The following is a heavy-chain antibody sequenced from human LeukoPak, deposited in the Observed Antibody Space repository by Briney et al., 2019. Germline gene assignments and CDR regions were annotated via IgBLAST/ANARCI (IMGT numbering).Heavy chain of an antibody. Sequence: GGSLRLSCAASGFTFSSYWMHWVRQAPGKGLEWVSYISSSGSTIYYADSVKGRFTISRDNAKNSLYLQMNSLRAEDTAVYYCARNPRGYFDYWGQGTLVTVSS. CDR3: ARNPRGYFDY. CDR2: ISSSGSTI. V-gene: IGHV3-48*04. J-gene: IGHJ4*02. CDR1: GFTFSSYW.